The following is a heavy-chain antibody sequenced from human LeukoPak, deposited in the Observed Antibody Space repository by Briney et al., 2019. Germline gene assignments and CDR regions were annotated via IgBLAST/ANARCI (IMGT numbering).Heavy chain of an antibody. V-gene: IGHV4-30-2*01. Sequence: SQTLSLTCTVSGGSISSGGYYWSWIRQPPGKGLEWIGYIYHSGSTYYNPSLKSRVTISVDRSKNQFSLKLSSVTAADTAVYYCARDHLTGNMDVWGKGTTVTVSS. CDR3: ARDHLTGNMDV. CDR2: IYHSGST. D-gene: IGHD7-27*01. CDR1: GGSISSGGYY. J-gene: IGHJ6*03.